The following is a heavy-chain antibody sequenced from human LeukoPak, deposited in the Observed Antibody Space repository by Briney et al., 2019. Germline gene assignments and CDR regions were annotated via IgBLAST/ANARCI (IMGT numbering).Heavy chain of an antibody. J-gene: IGHJ3*02. CDR1: GFTFSNAW. CDR3: TTTGIYDSSGYYGNDAFDI. Sequence: GGSLRLSCAASGFTFSNAWMNWVRQAPGKGLEWVGRIKSKTDGGTTDYAAPVKGRFTISRDDSRNTLYLQMNSLKTEDTAVYYCTTTGIYDSSGYYGNDAFDIWGQGTMVTVSS. CDR2: IKSKTDGGTT. V-gene: IGHV3-15*07. D-gene: IGHD3-22*01.